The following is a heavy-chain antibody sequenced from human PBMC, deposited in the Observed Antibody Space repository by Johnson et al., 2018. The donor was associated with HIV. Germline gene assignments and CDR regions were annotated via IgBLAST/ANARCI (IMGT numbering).Heavy chain of an antibody. J-gene: IGHJ3*02. Sequence: QVLLVESGGGVVQPGRSLRLSCTSAFSFSGYAMHWVLQAPGKGLEWVAVVSYDASNKYYADSVKGRFTISRDNSKNTLYLQMNSLRAEDTAVYYCAKLPVLYGDFDDAFNIWGQGTMVTVSS. CDR1: AFSFSGYA. CDR2: VSYDASNK. V-gene: IGHV3-30*18. CDR3: AKLPVLYGDFDDAFNI. D-gene: IGHD4-17*01.